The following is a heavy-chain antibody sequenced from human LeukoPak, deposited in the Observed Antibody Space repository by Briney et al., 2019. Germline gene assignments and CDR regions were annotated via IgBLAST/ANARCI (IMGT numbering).Heavy chain of an antibody. Sequence: GGSLRLSCAASGFTFSDHYVDWVRQAPGKGLEWVGRTRNKANSYTTEYAASVKGRFTISRDDSKNSLYLQMNSLKTEDTAVYYCARVPLGYWGQGTLVTVSS. CDR1: GFTFSDHY. J-gene: IGHJ4*02. D-gene: IGHD7-27*01. CDR2: TRNKANSYTT. CDR3: ARVPLGY. V-gene: IGHV3-72*01.